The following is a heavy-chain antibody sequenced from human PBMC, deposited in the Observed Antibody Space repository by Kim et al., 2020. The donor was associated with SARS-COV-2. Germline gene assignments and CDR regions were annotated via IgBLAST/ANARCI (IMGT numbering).Heavy chain of an antibody. V-gene: IGHV3-23*01. CDR2: ISGSGSRT. D-gene: IGHD3-3*01. Sequence: GGSLRLSCAASGFTFSNYAMSWVRQAPGKGLEWVSAISGSGSRTYYADSVKGRFTISRDNSMNTLYLQMNSLRAEDTAVYYCAKDPVYDFWSGYYVGYWGQGTLVTVSS. CDR3: AKDPVYDFWSGYYVGY. CDR1: GFTFSNYA. J-gene: IGHJ4*02.